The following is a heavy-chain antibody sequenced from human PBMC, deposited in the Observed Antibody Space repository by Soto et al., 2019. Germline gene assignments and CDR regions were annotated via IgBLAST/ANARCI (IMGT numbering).Heavy chain of an antibody. CDR2: IVVGSGNT. Sequence: SVKVSCRASGFTFTSSTLPLVRQARGQRLEWIGWIVVGSGNTNYAQKFQERVTITRDMSTSTAYMELSSLRSEDTAVYYCAAEGCTNGVCYGRGGMDVWGQGTTGTVSS. CDR1: GFTFTSST. CDR3: AAEGCTNGVCYGRGGMDV. D-gene: IGHD2-8*01. V-gene: IGHV1-58*01. J-gene: IGHJ6*02.